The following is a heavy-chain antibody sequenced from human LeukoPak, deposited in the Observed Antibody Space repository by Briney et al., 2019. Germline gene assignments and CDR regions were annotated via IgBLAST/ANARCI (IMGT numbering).Heavy chain of an antibody. V-gene: IGHV4-31*03. J-gene: IGHJ4*02. CDR1: GGSISSGGYY. CDR2: IYYSGST. CDR3: ARGRGGYSSGWYHDY. Sequence: SETLSLTCTVSGGSISSGGYYWSWIRQHPGKGPEWIGYIYYSGSTYYNPSLKSRVTISVDTSKNQFSLKLSSVTAADTAVYYCARGRGGYSSGWYHDYWGQGTLVTVSS. D-gene: IGHD6-19*01.